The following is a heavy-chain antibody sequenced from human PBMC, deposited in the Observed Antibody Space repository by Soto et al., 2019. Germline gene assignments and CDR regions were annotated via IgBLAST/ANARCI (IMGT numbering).Heavy chain of an antibody. J-gene: IGHJ4*02. V-gene: IGHV5-51*01. CDR3: ASHHDFWSGYKWGFDY. CDR2: IYPGDSDT. Sequence: GESLKISCKGSGYSFTSYWIGWVRQMPGKGLEWMGIIYPGDSDTRYSSSFQGQVTISADKSISTAYLQWSSLKASDTAMYYCASHHDFWSGYKWGFDYWGQGTLVTVSS. CDR1: GYSFTSYW. D-gene: IGHD3-3*01.